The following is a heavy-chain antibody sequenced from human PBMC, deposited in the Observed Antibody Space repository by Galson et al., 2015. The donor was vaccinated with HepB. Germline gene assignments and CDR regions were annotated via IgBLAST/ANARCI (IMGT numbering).Heavy chain of an antibody. J-gene: IGHJ4*02. CDR1: GFTFSSYA. CDR2: ISGSGGST. D-gene: IGHD6-13*01. V-gene: IGHV3-23*01. Sequence: SLRLSCAASGFTFSSYAMSWVRQAPGKGLEWVSAISGSGGSTYYADSVKGRFTISRDNSKNTLYLQMNSLRAEDTAVYYCARGSIAAAGRGDYWGQGTLVTVSS. CDR3: ARGSIAAAGRGDY.